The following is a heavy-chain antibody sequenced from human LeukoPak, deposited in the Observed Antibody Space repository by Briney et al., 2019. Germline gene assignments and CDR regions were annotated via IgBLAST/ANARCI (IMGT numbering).Heavy chain of an antibody. Sequence: PSETLSLTCTVSGGSISSYYWSWIRQPPGKGLEWIGYIYYSGSTNYNPSLKSRVTISVDTSKNQFSLKLSSVTAADTAVYYCARAGGYYSYYYCMDVWGQGTTVTVSS. CDR1: GGSISSYY. J-gene: IGHJ6*02. V-gene: IGHV4-59*01. D-gene: IGHD3-10*01. CDR3: ARAGGYYSYYYCMDV. CDR2: IYYSGST.